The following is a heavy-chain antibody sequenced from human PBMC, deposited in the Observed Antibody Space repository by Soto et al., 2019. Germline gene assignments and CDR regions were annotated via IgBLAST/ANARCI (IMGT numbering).Heavy chain of an antibody. Sequence: QVQLVQSGAEVKKPWSSVKVSCKASGGTFSSYAISWVRQAPGQGLEWMGGIIPIFCTANYAKKFQGRVTITADESKSTGYMEMSSLRSEDTAVYYGAKQPGSGIVVVPAYPGRFDPWGQGTLVHVSS. CDR2: IIPIFCTA. J-gene: IGHJ5*02. CDR3: AKQPGSGIVVVPAYPGRFDP. D-gene: IGHD2-2*01. V-gene: IGHV1-69*01. CDR1: GGTFSSYA.